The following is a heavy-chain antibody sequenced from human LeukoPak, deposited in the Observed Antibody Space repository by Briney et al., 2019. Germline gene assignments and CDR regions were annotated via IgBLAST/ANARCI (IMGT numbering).Heavy chain of an antibody. CDR2: IYTTGDT. D-gene: IGHD3-10*01. Sequence: SETLSLTCTVSGDSISSGGYYWTWIRQPAGEGLEWIGRIYTTGDTMYNPSLKSRITISLDTSKNQLSLKMTTVSAADTAVYYCASDRGVTVARGVPSWFDPWGQGTLVTVSS. CDR3: ASDRGVTVARGVPSWFDP. V-gene: IGHV4-61*02. J-gene: IGHJ5*02. CDR1: GDSISSGGYY.